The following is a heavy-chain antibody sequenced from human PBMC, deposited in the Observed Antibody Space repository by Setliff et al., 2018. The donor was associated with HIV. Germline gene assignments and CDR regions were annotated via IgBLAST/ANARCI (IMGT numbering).Heavy chain of an antibody. Sequence: SETLSLTCTVSGDSISNSDYYWGWIRQPPGKGLEWIGSVYYSGTTYYNPSLKSRFSISIYKSKNQFSLRLSSVTAADTAVYYCARGLSFYDPGGFDYWGQGTLVTVSS. V-gene: IGHV4-39*01. CDR1: GDSISNSDYY. CDR2: VYYSGTT. J-gene: IGHJ4*02. D-gene: IGHD3-22*01. CDR3: ARGLSFYDPGGFDY.